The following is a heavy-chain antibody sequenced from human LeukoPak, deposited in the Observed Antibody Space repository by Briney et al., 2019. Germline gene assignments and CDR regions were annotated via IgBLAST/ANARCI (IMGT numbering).Heavy chain of an antibody. V-gene: IGHV3-30-3*01. J-gene: IGHJ6*03. CDR3: ARDSVAAQYYYYYYMDV. D-gene: IGHD2-15*01. CDR2: ISYDGSNK. CDR1: GFTFSSYA. Sequence: GGSLRLSCAASGFTFSSYAMHWVRQAPGKGLEWVAVISYDGSNKYYADSVKGRFTISRDNSKNTLYLQMNSLRAEDTAVYYCARDSVAAQYYYYYYMDVWGKGTTVTVSS.